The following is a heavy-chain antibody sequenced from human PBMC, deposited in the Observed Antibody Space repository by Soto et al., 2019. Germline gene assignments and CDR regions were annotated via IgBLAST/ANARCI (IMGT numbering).Heavy chain of an antibody. CDR1: GFSIGSAYY. CDR3: ARDLGSGGDSDS. Sequence: PXETLYLTCAVSGFSIGSAYYWGWIRQPPGKGLEWIASVSHSGVTHYNPSLGSRLTISLDTSKNQFSLRLTSVTAADTAVYYCARDLGSGGDSDSWGQGTLVTVSS. CDR2: VSHSGVT. J-gene: IGHJ4*02. D-gene: IGHD3-10*01. V-gene: IGHV4-38-2*02.